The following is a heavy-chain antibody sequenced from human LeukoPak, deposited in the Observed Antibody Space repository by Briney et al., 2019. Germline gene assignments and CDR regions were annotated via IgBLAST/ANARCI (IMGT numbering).Heavy chain of an antibody. CDR3: ARVVGRTTYQLLTYYFDY. V-gene: IGHV4-30-4*08. J-gene: IGHJ4*02. CDR2: IYYTGST. D-gene: IGHD2-2*01. Sequence: PSETLSLTCTVSGGSISSADYYWIWIRQPPGKGLEWIGYIYYTGSTYYNPSLKSRVTISIDTSKNQFSLKLSSVSAADTAVYYCARVVGRTTYQLLTYYFDYWGQGTLVTVSS. CDR1: GGSISSADYY.